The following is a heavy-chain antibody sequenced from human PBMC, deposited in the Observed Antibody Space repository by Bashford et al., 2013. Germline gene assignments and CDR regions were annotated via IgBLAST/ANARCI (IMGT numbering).Heavy chain of an antibody. CDR3: VKMYAIWLWDS. J-gene: IGHJ4*02. Sequence: RQAPGKGLEWISYITNGGTTKSYADSVKGRFIISRDNDKNSLYLQMTSLRAEDTAVYYCVKMYAIWLWDSWGQGTLVTVSS. CDR2: ITNGGTTK. D-gene: IGHD2-8*01. V-gene: IGHV3-11*01.